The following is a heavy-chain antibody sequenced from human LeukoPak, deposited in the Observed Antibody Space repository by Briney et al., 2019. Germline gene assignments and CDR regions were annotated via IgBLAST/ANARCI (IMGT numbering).Heavy chain of an antibody. CDR3: ARVPRSNLGFDY. V-gene: IGHV4-30-4*01. D-gene: IGHD7-27*01. CDR1: GGSFSGYY. Sequence: SETLSLTCPVYGGSFSGYYWSWIRQPPGKGLEWIGYIYYSGSTYYNPSLKSRVTISVDTSKNQFSLKLSSVTAADTAVYYCARVPRSNLGFDYWGQGTLVTVSS. CDR2: IYYSGST. J-gene: IGHJ4*02.